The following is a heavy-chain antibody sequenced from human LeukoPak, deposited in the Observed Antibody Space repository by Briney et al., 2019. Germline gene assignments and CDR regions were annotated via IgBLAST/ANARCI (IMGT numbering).Heavy chain of an antibody. CDR1: GGTFSSYA. Sequence: ASVKVSCKASGGTFSSYAISWVRQAPGQGLEWMGWINPNSGGTNYAQKFQGWVTMTRDTSISTAYMELSRLRSDDTAVYYYAYESQGSGAFDIWGQGTMVTVSS. V-gene: IGHV1-2*04. J-gene: IGHJ3*02. CDR3: AYESQGSGAFDI. D-gene: IGHD3-22*01. CDR2: INPNSGGT.